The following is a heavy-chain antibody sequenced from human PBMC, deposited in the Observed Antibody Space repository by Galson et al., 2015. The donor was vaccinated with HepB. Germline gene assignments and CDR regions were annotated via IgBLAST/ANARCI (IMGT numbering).Heavy chain of an antibody. D-gene: IGHD3-16*02. CDR1: GGSFSGYY. Sequence: SETLSLTCAVYGGSFSGYYWSWIRQPPGKGLEWIGEINPSGSTNYNPSLKSRVTISVDTSKNQFSLKLTSVTAADAAVYYCARGPASVVYDYVWGSSRQPLYYLDSWGQGTLLTVSS. CDR2: INPSGST. J-gene: IGHJ4*02. V-gene: IGHV4-34*01. CDR3: ARGPASVVYDYVWGSSRQPLYYLDS.